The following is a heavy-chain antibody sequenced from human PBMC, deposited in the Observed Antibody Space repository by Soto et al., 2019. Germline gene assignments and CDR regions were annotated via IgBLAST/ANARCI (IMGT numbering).Heavy chain of an antibody. D-gene: IGHD2-2*01. J-gene: IGHJ5*02. CDR1: GGSFSGYY. CDR3: ARTEVEDIVVVPAATWFDP. V-gene: IGHV4-34*01. CDR2: INHSGST. Sequence: SETLSLTCAVYGGSFSGYYWTWIRQPPGTGLEWIGEINHSGSTNYNPSLKSRVTISVDTSKNQFSLKLTSVTAADTAVYYCARTEVEDIVVVPAATWFDPWGQGTLVTVSS.